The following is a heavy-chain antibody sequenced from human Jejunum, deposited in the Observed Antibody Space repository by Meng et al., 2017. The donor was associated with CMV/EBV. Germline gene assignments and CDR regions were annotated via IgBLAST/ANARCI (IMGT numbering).Heavy chain of an antibody. J-gene: IGHJ4*02. CDR1: GGSTNTYY. Sequence: TVSGGSTNTYYWTWIRQPPGKGLEWIGYIYYSGSTNCNPSLKSRVTISLDTSKNQFSLKLNSVTAADTAVYYCARDGAGDHPPDYWGQGTLVTVSS. CDR3: ARDGAGDHPPDY. V-gene: IGHV4-59*01. CDR2: IYYSGST. D-gene: IGHD2-21*02.